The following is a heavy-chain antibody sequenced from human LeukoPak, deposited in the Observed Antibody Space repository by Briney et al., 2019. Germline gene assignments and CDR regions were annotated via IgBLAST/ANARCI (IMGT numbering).Heavy chain of an antibody. CDR2: IRSKAYGGTT. Sequence: GGSLRLSCTASGFTFGDYAMSWVRQAPGKGLEWVGFIRSKAYGGTTEYAASVKGRFTISRDDSKSIAYLQMNSLKTEDTAVYYCTRFFGVVMLGFGPWGQGTLVTVSS. CDR1: GFTFGDYA. V-gene: IGHV3-49*04. J-gene: IGHJ5*02. D-gene: IGHD3-3*01. CDR3: TRFFGVVMLGFGP.